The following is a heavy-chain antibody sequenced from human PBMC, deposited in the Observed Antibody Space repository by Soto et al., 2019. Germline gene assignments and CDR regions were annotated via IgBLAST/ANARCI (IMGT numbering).Heavy chain of an antibody. CDR2: IDPSDSYT. CDR3: ARHEPIYYDSSGPPLNY. Sequence: GESLKISCKGSGYSFTSYWISWVRQMPGKGLEWMGRIDPSDSYTNYSPSFQGHVTISADKSISTAYLQWSSLKASDTAMYYCARHEPIYYDSSGPPLNYWGQGTLVTVSS. CDR1: GYSFTSYW. D-gene: IGHD3-22*01. V-gene: IGHV5-10-1*01. J-gene: IGHJ4*02.